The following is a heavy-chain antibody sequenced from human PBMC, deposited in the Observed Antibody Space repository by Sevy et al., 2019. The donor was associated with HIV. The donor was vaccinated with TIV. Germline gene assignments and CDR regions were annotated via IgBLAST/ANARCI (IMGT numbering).Heavy chain of an antibody. CDR1: GFTFDDYT. D-gene: IGHD3-10*01. J-gene: IGHJ4*02. CDR3: AKDIPGWSGFDY. Sequence: GGSLRLSCAASGFTFDDYTMHWVRQVPGKGLEGVSLIPWDAAKTDYADSVKGGFTVSRDNSENSLYLQMNSLRTEDTALYFCAKDIPGWSGFDYWGQGTLVTVSS. CDR2: IPWDAAKT. V-gene: IGHV3-43*01.